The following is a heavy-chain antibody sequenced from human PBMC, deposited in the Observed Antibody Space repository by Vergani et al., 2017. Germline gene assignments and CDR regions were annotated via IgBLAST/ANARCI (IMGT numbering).Heavy chain of an antibody. CDR1: GFTFSSYA. Sequence: QVQLVESGGGVVQPGRSLRLSCAASGFTFSSYAMHWVRQAPGKGLEWVAVISYDGSNKYYADSVKGRFTISRDNSKNTLYLQMNSLRAEDTALYYCARDEWLRAFDPWGQGTLVTVSS. J-gene: IGHJ5*02. CDR3: ARDEWLRAFDP. D-gene: IGHD5-12*01. V-gene: IGHV3-30-3*01. CDR2: ISYDGSNK.